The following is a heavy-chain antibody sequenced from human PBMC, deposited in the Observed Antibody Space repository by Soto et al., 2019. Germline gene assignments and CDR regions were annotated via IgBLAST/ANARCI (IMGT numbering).Heavy chain of an antibody. V-gene: IGHV3-30*18. CDR1: GFIFSSYG. D-gene: IGHD3-3*01. Sequence: QVQLVESGGGVVQPGRSLRLSCAASGFIFSSYGMHWVRQAPGKGLEWVAVISYDGSNKYYADSVKGRFTISRDNSKNTLYLQMNSLRAEDTAVYYCAKEVWSGPMDVWGQGTTVTFSS. CDR3: AKEVWSGPMDV. CDR2: ISYDGSNK. J-gene: IGHJ6*02.